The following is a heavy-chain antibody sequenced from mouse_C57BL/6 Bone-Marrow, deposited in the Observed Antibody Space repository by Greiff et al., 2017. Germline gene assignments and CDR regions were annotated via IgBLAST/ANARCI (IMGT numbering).Heavy chain of an antibody. CDR3: AGRGHYGSRDWFAY. J-gene: IGHJ3*01. CDR2: ISSGSSTI. CDR1: GFTFSDYG. Sequence: EVQLKESGGGLVKPGGSLKLSCAASGFTFSDYGMHWVRQAPEKGLEWVAYISSGSSTIYYADTVKGRFTISIANATNPPFLQLTSMMSEDTAMYYCAGRGHYGSRDWFAYWGQGTLVTVSA. D-gene: IGHD1-1*01. V-gene: IGHV5-17*01.